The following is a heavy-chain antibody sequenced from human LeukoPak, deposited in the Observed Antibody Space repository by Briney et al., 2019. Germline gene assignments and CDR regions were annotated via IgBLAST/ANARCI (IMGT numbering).Heavy chain of an antibody. CDR2: IKQDGSEK. CDR1: GFTFSSYW. D-gene: IGHD5-18*01. Sequence: GRSLRLSCAASGFTFSSYWMSWVRQAPGKGLEWVANIKQDGSEKYYVDSVKGRFTISRDNAKNSLSLQMDSLRAEDTAVYYCARVDTAMVDYWGQGTLLTVSS. CDR3: ARVDTAMVDY. V-gene: IGHV3-7*01. J-gene: IGHJ4*02.